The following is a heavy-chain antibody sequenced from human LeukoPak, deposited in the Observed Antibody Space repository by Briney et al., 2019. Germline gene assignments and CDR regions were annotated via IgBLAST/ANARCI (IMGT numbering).Heavy chain of an antibody. V-gene: IGHV3-30*18. J-gene: IGHJ4*02. Sequence: GGSLRLSCAASGFTFSSYGMHWVRQAPGKGLEWVAVISYDGSNKYYADSVKGRFTISRDNSKNTLYLQMNSLRAEDTAVYYCAKVPVVAATPYFDYWGQGTLVTVSS. D-gene: IGHD2-15*01. CDR2: ISYDGSNK. CDR3: AKVPVVAATPYFDY. CDR1: GFTFSSYG.